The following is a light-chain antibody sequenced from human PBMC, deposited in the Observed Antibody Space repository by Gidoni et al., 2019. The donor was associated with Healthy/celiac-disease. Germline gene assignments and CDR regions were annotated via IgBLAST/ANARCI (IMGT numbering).Light chain of an antibody. CDR1: SLRSYY. CDR2: GKN. J-gene: IGLJ2*01. V-gene: IGLV3-19*01. Sequence: SSALTQDPAVSVALGQTVRITCQGDSLRSYYASWYQPKPGQAPVLVIYGKNNRPSGIPDRFSGSSSGNTASLTITGAQAEDEADYYCNSRDSSGNPVVFGGGTKLTVL. CDR3: NSRDSSGNPVV.